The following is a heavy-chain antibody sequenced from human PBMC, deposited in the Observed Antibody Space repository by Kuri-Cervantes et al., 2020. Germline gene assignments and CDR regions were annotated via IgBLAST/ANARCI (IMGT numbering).Heavy chain of an antibody. Sequence: ALVKVSCKASGYTFTGYYMHWVRQAPGQGLEWMGWINPNSGGTNYAQKFQGRVTMTRDTSISTAYMELSSLRSEDTAVYYCARGLAARRYFDYWGQGTLVTVSS. CDR1: GYTFTGYY. V-gene: IGHV1-2*02. J-gene: IGHJ4*02. D-gene: IGHD6-6*01. CDR3: ARGLAARRYFDY. CDR2: INPNSGGT.